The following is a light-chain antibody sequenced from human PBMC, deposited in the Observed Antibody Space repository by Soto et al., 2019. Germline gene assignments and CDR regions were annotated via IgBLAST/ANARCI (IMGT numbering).Light chain of an antibody. Sequence: EIVMTQSPGTLSVSPGERATLFCRASQSVRSSLAWYQQKPGQAPRLFIYDASTRATGIPARFSGSGSGTEFTLTISSLQSEDFAVYYCQQYNSWPLTFGGGTKVDIK. CDR1: QSVRSS. CDR2: DAS. J-gene: IGKJ4*01. CDR3: QQYNSWPLT. V-gene: IGKV3-15*01.